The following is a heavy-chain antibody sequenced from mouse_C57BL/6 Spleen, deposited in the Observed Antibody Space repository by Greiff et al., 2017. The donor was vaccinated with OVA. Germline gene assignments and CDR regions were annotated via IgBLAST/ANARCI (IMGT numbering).Heavy chain of an antibody. J-gene: IGHJ2*01. CDR3: TGGNPSY. CDR2: IDPENGDT. D-gene: IGHD2-1*01. CDR1: GFNIKDDY. V-gene: IGHV14-4*01. Sequence: EVKLQESGAELVRPGASVKLSCTASGFNIKDDYMHWVKQRPEQGLEWIGWIDPENGDTEYASKFQGKATITADTSSNTAYLQLSSLTSEDTAVYYCTGGNPSYWGQGTTLTVSS.